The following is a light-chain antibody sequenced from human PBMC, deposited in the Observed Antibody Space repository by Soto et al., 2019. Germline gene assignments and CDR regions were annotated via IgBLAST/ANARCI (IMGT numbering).Light chain of an antibody. CDR3: QQSYMDPIT. Sequence: DIPLIPSPSTGSGPVGDSGPITCRASQTISSWLAWYQQKPGKAPNLLIYDASRLQSGVPSRFSGSGGGTDFTLSISSVQPEDFATYFCQQSYMDPITVGQGTRLEI. V-gene: IGKV1-39*01. CDR1: QTISSW. CDR2: DAS. J-gene: IGKJ5*01.